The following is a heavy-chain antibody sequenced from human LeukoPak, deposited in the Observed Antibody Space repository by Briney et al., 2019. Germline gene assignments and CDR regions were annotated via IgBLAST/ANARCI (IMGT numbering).Heavy chain of an antibody. CDR3: STVTTEYYFDY. CDR1: GFTFSSYG. D-gene: IGHD4-11*01. Sequence: GGSLRLSCAASGFTFSSYGMHWVRQAPGKGLEWVAVISYDGSNKYYADSVKGRFTISRDNSKNTLYLQMNSLRAEDTAVYYCSTVTTEYYFDYWGQGTLVTVSS. CDR2: ISYDGSNK. V-gene: IGHV3-30*03. J-gene: IGHJ4*02.